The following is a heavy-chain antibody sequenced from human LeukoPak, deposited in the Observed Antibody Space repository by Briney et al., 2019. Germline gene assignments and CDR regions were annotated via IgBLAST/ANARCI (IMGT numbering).Heavy chain of an antibody. CDR3: MREGITWGYYFDY. V-gene: IGHV3-43D*03. CDR1: GFTFDDYA. J-gene: IGHJ4*02. CDR2: ISWDGGST. D-gene: IGHD3-16*01. Sequence: GGSLRLSCAASGFTFDDYAMHWVRQAPGKGLEWVSLISWDGGSTYYADSVKGRFTISRDNSKNILYLQMNSLRVEDTAVYYCMREGITWGYYFDYWGQGTLVTVSS.